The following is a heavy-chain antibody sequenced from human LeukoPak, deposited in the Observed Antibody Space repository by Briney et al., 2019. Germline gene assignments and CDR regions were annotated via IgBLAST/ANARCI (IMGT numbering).Heavy chain of an antibody. D-gene: IGHD4-11*01. J-gene: IGHJ4*02. CDR1: GFTFSSYG. Sequence: GGSLRLSCAASGFTFSSYGMHWVRQAPGKGLEWVAVISYDGSNKYYADSVKGRFTISRDNSKNTLYLQMNSLRAEDTAVYYCAKGDYSNYTIDYWGQGTLVTVSS. CDR2: ISYDGSNK. V-gene: IGHV3-30*18. CDR3: AKGDYSNYTIDY.